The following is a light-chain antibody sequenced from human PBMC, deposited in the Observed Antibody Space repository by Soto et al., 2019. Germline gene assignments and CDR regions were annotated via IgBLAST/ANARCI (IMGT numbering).Light chain of an antibody. V-gene: IGLV2-14*01. CDR1: SRDVGYYDS. J-gene: IGLJ1*01. CDR3: NSYTTSTTLV. CDR2: DVS. Sequence: QSALTQPASVSGSPGQSITISCTGTSRDVGYYDSVSWYQHLPDKAPKLLIFDVSDRPSGISDRFSGSKSGNTASLTISGLQADDEADYYCNSYTTSTTLVFGTGTKVTVL.